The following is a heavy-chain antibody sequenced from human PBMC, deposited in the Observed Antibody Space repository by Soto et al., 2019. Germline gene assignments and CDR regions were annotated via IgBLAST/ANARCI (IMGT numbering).Heavy chain of an antibody. V-gene: IGHV4-31*03. J-gene: IGHJ4*02. CDR1: GGSISSGGYY. Sequence: ASETLSLTCTVSGGSISSGGYYWSWIRQHPGKGLEWIGYIYYSGSTYYNPSLKSRVTISVDTSKNQFSLKLSSVTAADTAVYYCARAKETVYYYDSSGYGIDYWGQGTLVTVSS. CDR2: IYYSGST. D-gene: IGHD3-22*01. CDR3: ARAKETVYYYDSSGYGIDY.